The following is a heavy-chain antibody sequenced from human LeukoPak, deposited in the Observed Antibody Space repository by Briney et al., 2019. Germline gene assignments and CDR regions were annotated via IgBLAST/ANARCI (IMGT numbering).Heavy chain of an antibody. V-gene: IGHV4-30-4*08. J-gene: IGHJ6*03. D-gene: IGHD2-2*01. CDR1: GGSISSGDYY. CDR2: IYYSGST. Sequence: PSETLSLTCTVSGGSISSGDYYWSWIRQPPGKGLEWIGYIYYSGSTYYNPSLKSRVTISVDTSKNQFSLKLSSVTAADTAVYYCARVRTIVVVVHYYYYMDVWGKGTTVTVSS. CDR3: ARVRTIVVVVHYYYYMDV.